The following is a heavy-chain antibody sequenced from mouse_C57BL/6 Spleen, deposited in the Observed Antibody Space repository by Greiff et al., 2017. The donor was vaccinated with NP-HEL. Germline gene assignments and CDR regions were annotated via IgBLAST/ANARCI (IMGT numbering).Heavy chain of an antibody. Sequence: EVQLVESGPGLVKPSQSLSLTCSVTGYSITSGYYWNWIRQFPGNNLEWMGYISYDGSNNYNPSLKNRISITRDTSKNQFFLKLNSVTTEDTATYYCAREGIYDGYYVFAYWGQGTLVTVSA. D-gene: IGHD2-3*01. CDR1: GYSITSGYY. V-gene: IGHV3-6*01. CDR2: ISYDGSN. J-gene: IGHJ3*01. CDR3: AREGIYDGYYVFAY.